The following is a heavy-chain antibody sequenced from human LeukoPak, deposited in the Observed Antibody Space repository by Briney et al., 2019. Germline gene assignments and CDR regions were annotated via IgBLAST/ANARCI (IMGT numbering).Heavy chain of an antibody. CDR2: IGGSGGST. V-gene: IGHV3-23*01. J-gene: IGHJ3*02. CDR3: ARDLGAAGTARDAFDI. D-gene: IGHD6-13*01. Sequence: GSLRLSCAASGFTFSSYGMSWVRQAPGKGLEWVSAIGGSGGSTNYADSVKGRFTVSRDNSKNTLYLQMNSLRAEDTAVYYCARDLGAAGTARDAFDIWGQGTMVTVSS. CDR1: GFTFSSYG.